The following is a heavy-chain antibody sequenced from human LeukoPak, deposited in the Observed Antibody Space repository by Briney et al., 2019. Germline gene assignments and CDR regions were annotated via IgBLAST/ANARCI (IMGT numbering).Heavy chain of an antibody. D-gene: IGHD3-3*01. Sequence: GGSLRLSCAASGFTFSSYAMSWVRQAPGKGLEWVSAISGSGGSTYYADSVKGRFTISRDNSKNTLYLQMNSLRAEDTAVYYCAKGGDDDFWSGYYDAFDIWGQGTMVTVSS. CDR1: GFTFSSYA. CDR2: ISGSGGST. CDR3: AKGGDDDFWSGYYDAFDI. J-gene: IGHJ3*02. V-gene: IGHV3-23*01.